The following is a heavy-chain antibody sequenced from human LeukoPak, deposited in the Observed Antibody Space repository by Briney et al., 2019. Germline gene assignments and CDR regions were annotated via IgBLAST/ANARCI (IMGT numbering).Heavy chain of an antibody. CDR2: ISYDGSNK. CDR3: AKELYDYIWGSYRYALPGTNTLFDY. Sequence: GGSLRLSCAASGFTFSSYGMHWVRQAPGKGLEWVAVISYDGSNKYYADSVKGRFTISRDNSKNTLYLQMNSLRAEDTAVYYCAKELYDYIWGSYRYALPGTNTLFDYWGQGTLVTVSS. D-gene: IGHD3-16*02. J-gene: IGHJ4*02. CDR1: GFTFSSYG. V-gene: IGHV3-30*18.